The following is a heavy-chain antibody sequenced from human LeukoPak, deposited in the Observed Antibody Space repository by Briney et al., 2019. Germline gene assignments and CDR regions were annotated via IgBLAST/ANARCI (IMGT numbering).Heavy chain of an antibody. Sequence: PGESLKISCKGSGYGFTYWIGWVRQMPGKGLEWMGIIYSGDSHTKYSPSFQGRVTISADKSISTAYLQWSSLEASDTAMYYCASARHGDYVWDYWGQGTLVTVSS. CDR2: IYSGDSHT. CDR1: GYGFTYW. V-gene: IGHV5-51*01. J-gene: IGHJ4*02. CDR3: ASARHGDYVWDY. D-gene: IGHD4-17*01.